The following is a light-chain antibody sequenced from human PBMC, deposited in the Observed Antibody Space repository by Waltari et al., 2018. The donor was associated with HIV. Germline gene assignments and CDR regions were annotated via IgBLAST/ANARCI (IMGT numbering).Light chain of an antibody. CDR1: QIVSSSY. CDR2: GAS. CDR3: QQYDPSPLT. V-gene: IGKV3-20*01. Sequence: EIVLPQSQGPLSFSPGEKALLSFGPTQIVSSSYLAWYQQKPGQAPRLLIHGASNRATGIAERFRASGSGTDFTLTISRLEPEDFAVYYCQQYDPSPLTFGGGTKVEIK. J-gene: IGKJ4*01.